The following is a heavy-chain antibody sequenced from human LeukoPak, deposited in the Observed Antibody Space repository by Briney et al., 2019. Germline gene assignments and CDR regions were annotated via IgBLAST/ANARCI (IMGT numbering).Heavy chain of an antibody. CDR3: ASAGYSSGWYDHDAFDI. V-gene: IGHV3-21*01. Sequence: PGGSLRLSCAASGFTFSSYSMNWVRQAPGKGLEWVSSISSSSSYIYYADSVKGRFTISRDNAKNSLYLQMNSLRAEDTAVYYCASAGYSSGWYDHDAFDIWGQGTMVTVSS. D-gene: IGHD6-19*01. J-gene: IGHJ3*02. CDR2: ISSSSSYI. CDR1: GFTFSSYS.